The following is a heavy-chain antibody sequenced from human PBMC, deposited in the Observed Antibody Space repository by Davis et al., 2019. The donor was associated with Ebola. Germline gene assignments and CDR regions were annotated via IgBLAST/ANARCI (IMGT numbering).Heavy chain of an antibody. V-gene: IGHV4-34*09. Sequence: SETLSLTCAVYGGSFSGYYWSWIRQPPGKGLEWIGYIYYSGSTYYNPSLKSRVTISVDTSKNQFSLKLSSVTAADTAVYYCARRGRARGMDVWGQGTTVTVSS. CDR3: ARRGRARGMDV. CDR1: GGSFSGYY. D-gene: IGHD3-10*01. J-gene: IGHJ6*02. CDR2: IYYSGST.